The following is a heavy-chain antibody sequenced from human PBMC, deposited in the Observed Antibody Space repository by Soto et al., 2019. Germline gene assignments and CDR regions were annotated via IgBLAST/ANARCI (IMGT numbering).Heavy chain of an antibody. V-gene: IGHV4-31*03. CDR3: ARDGPNDGYYYYAMDV. CDR2: IYYSGST. CDR1: GGSISSGGYY. J-gene: IGHJ6*02. Sequence: SETLSLTCTVSGGSISSGGYYWSWIRQHPGKGLEWIGYIYYSGSTYYNPSLKSRVTISVDTSKNQFSLKLSSVTAADTAVYYCARDGPNDGYYYYAMDVWGQGTTVTVSS.